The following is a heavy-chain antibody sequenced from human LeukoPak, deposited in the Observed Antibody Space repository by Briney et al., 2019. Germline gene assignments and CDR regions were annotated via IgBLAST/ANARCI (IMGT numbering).Heavy chain of an antibody. D-gene: IGHD3/OR15-3a*01. CDR2: IYHRGST. CDR3: ARDWTATFDY. V-gene: IGHV4-30-4*01. CDR1: GGSIISDDHY. Sequence: SQTLSLTCSVSGGSIISDDHYWGWIRQTPGKGLEWIGNIYHRGSTYYNPSLKSRITISVDTSKNQFSLKMSSMTAADTAVYYCARDWTATFDYWGQGTLVTVSS. J-gene: IGHJ4*02.